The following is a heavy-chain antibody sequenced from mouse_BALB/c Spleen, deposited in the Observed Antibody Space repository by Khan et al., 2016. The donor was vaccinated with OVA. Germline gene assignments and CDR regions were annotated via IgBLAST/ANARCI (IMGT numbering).Heavy chain of an antibody. CDR2: IFPGGGSS. V-gene: IGHV1-77*01. J-gene: IGHJ3*01. CDR3: ARGGYSVFAY. Sequence: QVQLQQSGPELVKPGASVKMSCKASGYTFTDYVINWVKQRTGQGLEWIGDIFPGGGSSYYHEKFKGKAKLTADKSSNTDYMTHSSMTFEDAAVYFCARGGYSVFAYWGQGTLVTVSA. CDR1: GYTFTDYV. D-gene: IGHD1-1*01.